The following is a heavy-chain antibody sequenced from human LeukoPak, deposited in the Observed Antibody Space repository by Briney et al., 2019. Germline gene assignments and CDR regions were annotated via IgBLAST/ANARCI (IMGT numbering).Heavy chain of an antibody. CDR3: AKDELRYFDLLDY. Sequence: GGSLRLSCAASGFTFGSYAMSWVRQAPGKGLEWVSAISGSGGSTYYADSVKGRFTISRDNSKNTLYLQMNSLRAEDTAVYYCAKDELRYFDLLDYWGQGTLVTVSS. D-gene: IGHD3-9*01. CDR2: ISGSGGST. J-gene: IGHJ4*02. V-gene: IGHV3-23*01. CDR1: GFTFGSYA.